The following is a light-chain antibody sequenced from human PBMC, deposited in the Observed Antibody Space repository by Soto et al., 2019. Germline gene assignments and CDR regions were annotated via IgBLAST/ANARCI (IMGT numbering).Light chain of an antibody. V-gene: IGKV3-20*01. Sequence: EIVLTQSPGTLSLSQGERATLSCRASQSMTTKLAWYQQKPGQAPRLLIHGTFTRATGIPDRFSGSGSGTDFTLVISRLEPEDFAVYYCQQYVTSLTFGGGTKVDIK. J-gene: IGKJ4*01. CDR2: GTF. CDR1: QSMTTK. CDR3: QQYVTSLT.